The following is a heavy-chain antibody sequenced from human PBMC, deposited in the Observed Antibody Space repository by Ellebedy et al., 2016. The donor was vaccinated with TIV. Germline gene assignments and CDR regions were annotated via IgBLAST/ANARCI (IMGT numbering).Heavy chain of an antibody. J-gene: IGHJ4*02. CDR3: VGGSVSRGDY. CDR1: GFTFDEFT. Sequence: GESLKISCAASGFTFDEFTMHWVRQGPGKGLEWVSSINWDGTYTFYADSVKARFTISRDNRKTSLYLQMDHLRPEDTALYYCVGGSVSRGDYWGQGTRVTVSS. V-gene: IGHV3-43*01. D-gene: IGHD3-10*01. CDR2: INWDGTYT.